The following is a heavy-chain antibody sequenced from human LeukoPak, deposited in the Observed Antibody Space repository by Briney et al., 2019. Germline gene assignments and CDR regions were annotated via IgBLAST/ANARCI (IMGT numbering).Heavy chain of an antibody. D-gene: IGHD3-22*01. Sequence: GRSLRLSCAASGFTFTHYAMHWVRQTPGKGLEWVAVIFYDGTIQYYSDSVRGRLIVSRDNPKNTLYLQMNSLRAEDTAVYYCARDPRGPAGYDSPARDTFDYWGQGTLATVSS. CDR2: IFYDGTIQ. CDR1: GFTFTHYA. J-gene: IGHJ4*02. V-gene: IGHV3-30*03. CDR3: ARDPRGPAGYDSPARDTFDY.